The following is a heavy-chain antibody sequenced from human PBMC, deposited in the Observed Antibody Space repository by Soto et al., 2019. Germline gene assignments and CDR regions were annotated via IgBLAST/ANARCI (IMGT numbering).Heavy chain of an antibody. D-gene: IGHD3-3*01. J-gene: IGHJ6*02. Sequence: GASVKVSCKASGYTFTSYGISWVRQAPGQGLEWMGWISAYNGNTNYAQKLQGRVTMTTDTSTSTAYMELRGLRSDDTAVYYCARDPLVTIFGVVTDRHYYYYGMDVWGQGTTVTVSS. CDR2: ISAYNGNT. V-gene: IGHV1-18*04. CDR3: ARDPLVTIFGVVTDRHYYYYGMDV. CDR1: GYTFTSYG.